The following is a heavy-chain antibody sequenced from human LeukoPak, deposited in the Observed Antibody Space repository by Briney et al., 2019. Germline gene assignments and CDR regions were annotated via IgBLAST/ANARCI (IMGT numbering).Heavy chain of an antibody. V-gene: IGHV3-15*01. CDR3: TTNYPRRLGY. CDR1: GFTINSAW. J-gene: IGHJ4*02. CDR2: VKTRTDGGTT. Sequence: PGGSLRLSCAASGFTINSAWMGWVRQAPGKGLECIGRVKTRTDGGTTDYAAPVKGRFTISRDDSKNTLYLQMTSLKTEDTGVYYCTTNYPRRLGYWGQGTLVTVSS. D-gene: IGHD5-24*01.